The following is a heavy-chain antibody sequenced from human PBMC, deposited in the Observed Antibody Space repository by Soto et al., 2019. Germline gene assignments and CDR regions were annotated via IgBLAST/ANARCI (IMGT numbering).Heavy chain of an antibody. CDR1: GGSISTYY. J-gene: IGHJ5*02. Sequence: QVQLQESGPGLVKPSETLSLTCTVSGGSISTYYWTWIRQPPGKGLEWIGYVHYSGTTNYNPSLESRVTMSVETSKTQFSLKLRSVTAADTAVYYCARGKIIGPWGQGTLVTVSS. CDR3: ARGKIIGP. CDR2: VHYSGTT. V-gene: IGHV4-59*01. D-gene: IGHD3-3*01.